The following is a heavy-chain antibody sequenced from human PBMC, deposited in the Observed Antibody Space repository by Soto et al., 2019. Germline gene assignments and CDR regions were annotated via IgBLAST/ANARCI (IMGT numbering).Heavy chain of an antibody. CDR2: IWYDGSNK. V-gene: IGHV3-33*01. D-gene: IGHD3-9*01. CDR1: GFTFSSYG. J-gene: IGHJ4*02. Sequence: GGSLRLSCAASGFTFSSYGMHWVRQAPGKGLEWVAVIWYDGSNKYYADSVKGRFTISRDNSKNTLYLQMNSLRAEDTAVYYCARDEPAYYDILTGYYKRDEGVSDWGQGTLVTVSS. CDR3: ARDEPAYYDILTGYYKRDEGVSD.